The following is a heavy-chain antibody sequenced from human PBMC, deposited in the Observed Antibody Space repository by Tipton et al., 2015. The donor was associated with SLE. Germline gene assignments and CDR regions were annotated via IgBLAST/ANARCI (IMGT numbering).Heavy chain of an antibody. V-gene: IGHV4-38-2*01. CDR3: ARRNDILTGVDY. D-gene: IGHD3-9*01. Sequence: TLSLTCAVSGYSISSGYYWGWIRQPPGKGLEWIGSIYHSGSTYYNPSLKSRVTISVDTSKNQFSLKLSSVTAADTAVYYCARRNDILTGVDYWGQGTLVTVSS. J-gene: IGHJ4*02. CDR1: GYSISSGYY. CDR2: IYHSGST.